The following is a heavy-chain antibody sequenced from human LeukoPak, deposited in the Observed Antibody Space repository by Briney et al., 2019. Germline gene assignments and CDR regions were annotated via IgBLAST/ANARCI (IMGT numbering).Heavy chain of an antibody. J-gene: IGHJ4*02. CDR2: IYYSGNT. V-gene: IGHV4-61*05. CDR3: ARVGSGSFDY. CDR1: GGSISSSSYY. Sequence: PSETLSLTCTVSGGSISSSSYYWGWIRQPPGKGLEWIGYIYYSGNTNCNPSLKSRVSISIDTTKNQFSLKLSSVTAADTAVYYCARVGSGSFDYWGQGTLVTVSA. D-gene: IGHD1-26*01.